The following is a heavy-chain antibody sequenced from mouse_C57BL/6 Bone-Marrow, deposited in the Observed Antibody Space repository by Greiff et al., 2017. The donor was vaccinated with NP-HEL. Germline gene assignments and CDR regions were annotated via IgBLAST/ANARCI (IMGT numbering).Heavy chain of an antibody. CDR2: INSDGGST. J-gene: IGHJ2*01. CDR3: ARQELRSYFDY. CDR1: EYEFPSHD. D-gene: IGHD1-1*01. Sequence: EVKLMESGGGLVQPGESLKLSCESNEYEFPSHDMSWVRKTPEKRLELVAAINSDGGSTYYPDTMERRFIISRDTTKKTLYLQRSSLRSEDTAFYYCARQELRSYFDYWGQGTTLTVSS. V-gene: IGHV5-2*01.